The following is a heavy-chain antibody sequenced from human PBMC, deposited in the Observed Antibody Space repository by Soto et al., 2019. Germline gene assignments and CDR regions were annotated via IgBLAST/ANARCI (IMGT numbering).Heavy chain of an antibody. D-gene: IGHD3-22*01. J-gene: IGHJ4*02. CDR3: AKDLGYYDSSGYPD. Sequence: PGGSLRLSCAASGFTFSSYGMHWVRQAPGKGLEWVAVISYDGSNKYYADSVKGRFTISRDNSKNTLYLQMNSLRAEDTAVYYCAKDLGYYDSSGYPDWGQGTLVTVSS. CDR2: ISYDGSNK. CDR1: GFTFSSYG. V-gene: IGHV3-30*18.